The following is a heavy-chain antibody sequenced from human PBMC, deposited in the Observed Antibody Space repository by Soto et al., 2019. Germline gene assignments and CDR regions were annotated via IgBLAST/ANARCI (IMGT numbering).Heavy chain of an antibody. Sequence: PXESLKICCQGSGYSFTSYWISWVRQMPGKGLEWMGRIDPSDSYTNYSPSFQGHVTISADKSISTAYLQWSSLKASDTAMYYCARLESSSSAYYYYGMDVWGQGTTVTVS. CDR1: GYSFTSYW. CDR3: ARLESSSSAYYYYGMDV. J-gene: IGHJ6*02. V-gene: IGHV5-10-1*01. CDR2: IDPSDSYT. D-gene: IGHD6-6*01.